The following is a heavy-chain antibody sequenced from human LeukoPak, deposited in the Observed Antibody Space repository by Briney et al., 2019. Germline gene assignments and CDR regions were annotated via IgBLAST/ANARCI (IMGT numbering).Heavy chain of an antibody. CDR1: GGSISSYY. V-gene: IGHV4-59*01. Sequence: SETLSLTCTVSGGSISSYYWSWIRQPPGKGLEWIGYIYYSGSTNYNPSLKSRVTISVDTSKNQFSLKLSSVTAADTAVYYWARLKFVVDQDAFDIWGQGTMVTVSS. D-gene: IGHD2-2*01. CDR2: IYYSGST. J-gene: IGHJ3*02. CDR3: ARLKFVVDQDAFDI.